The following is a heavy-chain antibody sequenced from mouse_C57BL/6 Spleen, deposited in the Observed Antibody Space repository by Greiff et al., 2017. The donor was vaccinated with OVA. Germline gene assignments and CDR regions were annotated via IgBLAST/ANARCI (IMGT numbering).Heavy chain of an antibody. D-gene: IGHD1-1*01. Sequence: DVHLVESGGGLVQPGESLKLSCESNEYEFPSHDMSWVRKTPEKRLELVAAINSDGGSTYYPDTMERRFIISRDNTKKTLYLQMSSLRSEDTALYYCARRGDYGDYYAMDYWGQGTSVTVSS. CDR2: INSDGGST. V-gene: IGHV5-2*01. CDR3: ARRGDYGDYYAMDY. CDR1: EYEFPSHD. J-gene: IGHJ4*01.